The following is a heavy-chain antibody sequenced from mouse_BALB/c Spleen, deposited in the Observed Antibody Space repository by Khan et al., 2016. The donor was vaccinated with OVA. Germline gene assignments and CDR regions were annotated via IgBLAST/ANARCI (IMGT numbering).Heavy chain of an antibody. CDR2: INPHIGET. CDR3: ARIYRGDFDD. J-gene: IGHJ2*01. Sequence: VQLQQSGPELVKPGASVKISCKASGYSFTGYFMNWVKQSNGKSLEWIGRINPHIGETFYNQKFTGKATLTVDESTNTAHMELRRLTSEDSAVYYCARIYRGDFDDWGQGTTLTVSS. V-gene: IGHV1-20*01. D-gene: IGHD2-13*01. CDR1: GYSFTGYF.